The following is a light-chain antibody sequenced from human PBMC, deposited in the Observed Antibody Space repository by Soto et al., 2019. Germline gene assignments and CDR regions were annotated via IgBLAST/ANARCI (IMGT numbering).Light chain of an antibody. Sequence: QSVLTQPASVSGSPGQSITISCTGTSSDVGSYNLVSWYQQHPGKAPKLMIYEVSKRPSGVSNRFSGSKSVNTASLTISGLQAEDGADYYCCSYAGSSTVVFGGGTKLTVL. J-gene: IGLJ2*01. V-gene: IGLV2-23*02. CDR3: CSYAGSSTVV. CDR2: EVS. CDR1: SSDVGSYNL.